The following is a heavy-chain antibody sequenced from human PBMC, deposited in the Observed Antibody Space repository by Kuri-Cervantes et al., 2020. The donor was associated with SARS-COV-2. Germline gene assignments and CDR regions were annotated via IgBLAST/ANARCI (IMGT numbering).Heavy chain of an antibody. D-gene: IGHD4-11*01. CDR2: IYSSGRT. CDR1: GGSISNYY. J-gene: IGHJ4*02. V-gene: IGHV4-59*08. Sequence: GSLRLSCTVSGGSISNYYWSWIRQPPGKGLEWIGNIYSSGRTNYNPSLKSRATILVDTSKNQFSLKLSSMTAADTAVYYCAKHDYSDYGTFDYWGQGTLVTVSS. CDR3: AKHDYSDYGTFDY.